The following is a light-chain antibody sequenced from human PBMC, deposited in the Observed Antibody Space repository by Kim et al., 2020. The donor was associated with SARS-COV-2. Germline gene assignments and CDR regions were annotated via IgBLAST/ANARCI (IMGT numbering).Light chain of an antibody. CDR3: QQRSNWPPIT. Sequence: EIVLTQSPATLSLSPGERATLSCRASQSVSSYLSWYQQKPGQAPRLLIYDASNRATGIPARFIGSWSGTDFTLTISSLEPEDFSVYYCQQRSNWPPITFGQGTRLEIK. V-gene: IGKV3-11*01. CDR2: DAS. J-gene: IGKJ5*01. CDR1: QSVSSY.